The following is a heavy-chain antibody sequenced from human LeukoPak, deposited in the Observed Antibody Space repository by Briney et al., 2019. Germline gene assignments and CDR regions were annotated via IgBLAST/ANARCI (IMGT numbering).Heavy chain of an antibody. V-gene: IGHV3-21*01. CDR3: TRDLSYYFDDSGYPASDN. CDR1: GITFSSYN. D-gene: IGHD3-22*01. J-gene: IGHJ4*02. Sequence: GGSLRLSCVVSGITFSSYNMNWVRQAPGKGLEWVSSISSSSTYIYYRDSVKGRFTISRDNAKNSLYLQMNSLRAEDTAVYYCTRDLSYYFDDSGYPASDNWGPGTLVTVSS. CDR2: ISSSSTYI.